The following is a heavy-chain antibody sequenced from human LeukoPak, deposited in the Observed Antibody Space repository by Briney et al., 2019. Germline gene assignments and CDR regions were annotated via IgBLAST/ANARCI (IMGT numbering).Heavy chain of an antibody. CDR1: GYTFTTYW. D-gene: IGHD1-26*01. CDR3: ARQDGGSHKYFDF. J-gene: IGHJ4*02. CDR2: IYPGDSDP. Sequence: KPGESLKISGKGSGYTFTTYWIGWVRQMPGKGLEWMGIIYPGDSDPRYSPSFQGQATISTDKSINTAYLQWSSLKASDTAIYYCARQDGGSHKYFDFWGQGTLVTVSA. V-gene: IGHV5-51*01.